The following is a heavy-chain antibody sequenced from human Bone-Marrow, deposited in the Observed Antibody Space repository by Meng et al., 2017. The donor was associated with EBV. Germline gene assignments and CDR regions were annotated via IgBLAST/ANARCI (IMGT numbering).Heavy chain of an antibody. V-gene: IGHV3-23*01. D-gene: IGHD1-7*01. CDR3: AKSHELKGYFDY. CDR1: GFTLSSYA. J-gene: IGHJ4*02. CDR2: ISGSGGST. Sequence: EVQLWASXXGLVQXGGSLRLSCAASGFTLSSYAMSWVRQAPGKGLEWVSAISGSGGSTYYADSVKGRFTISRDNSKNTLYLQMNSLRAEDTAVYYCAKSHELKGYFDYWGQGTLGTVAS.